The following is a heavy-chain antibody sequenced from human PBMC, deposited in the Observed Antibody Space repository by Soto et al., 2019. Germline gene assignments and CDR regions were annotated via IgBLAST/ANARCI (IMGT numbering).Heavy chain of an antibody. CDR1: GGSISSYY. CDR3: ASALVDYGGYYFDN. CDR2: IYISGST. Sequence: PSETLSLTCIVSGGSISSYYWSWIRQPAGKGLEWIGRIYISGSTNYNPSLESRLTMSVDTSKNQFSLNLSSVTAADTAVYYCASALVDYGGYYFDNWGQGTLVTVSS. V-gene: IGHV4-4*07. D-gene: IGHD4-17*01. J-gene: IGHJ4*02.